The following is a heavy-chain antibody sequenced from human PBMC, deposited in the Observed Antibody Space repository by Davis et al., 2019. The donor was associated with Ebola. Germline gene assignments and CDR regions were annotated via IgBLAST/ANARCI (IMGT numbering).Heavy chain of an antibody. D-gene: IGHD1-1*01. CDR1: GGSTSSSNW. V-gene: IGHV4-4*02. Sequence: PSETLSPTCAVPGGSTSSSNWWTWVRQPPGKGLEWIGEIYHSGSTNSNPSLKSRVTISVDKSKNQFSLKLSSVAAADTAVYYCARDPLRNGVAFDIWGQGTMVTVSS. CDR3: ARDPLRNGVAFDI. CDR2: IYHSGST. J-gene: IGHJ3*02.